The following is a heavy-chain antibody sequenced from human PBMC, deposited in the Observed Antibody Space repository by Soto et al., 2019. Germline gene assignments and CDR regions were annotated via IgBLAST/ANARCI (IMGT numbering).Heavy chain of an antibody. CDR2: IYYSGST. J-gene: IGHJ6*03. D-gene: IGHD2-8*01. Sequence: PSETLSLTCTVSGGSISSYYWSWIRQPPGKGREWIGYIYYSGSTNYNPSLKSRVTISVDTSKNQFSLKLSSVTAADTAVYYCARDGVYSTSYYYYMDVWGKGTTVTVSS. V-gene: IGHV4-59*01. CDR3: ARDGVYSTSYYYYMDV. CDR1: GGSISSYY.